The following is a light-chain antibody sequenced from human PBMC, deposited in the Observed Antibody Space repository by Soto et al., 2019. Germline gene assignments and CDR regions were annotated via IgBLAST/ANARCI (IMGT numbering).Light chain of an antibody. CDR3: SSYTTANTVV. CDR1: SGDVGGYDY. Sequence: QSALTQVASVSGSPGQSITISCTGTSGDVGGYDYVSWYQQHPGKAPKLMIYNVNYRPSGVSNRFSGTKSGNTASLTISGLQAEDEAKYYCSSYTTANTVVFGGGTTLTVL. J-gene: IGLJ2*01. V-gene: IGLV2-14*03. CDR2: NVN.